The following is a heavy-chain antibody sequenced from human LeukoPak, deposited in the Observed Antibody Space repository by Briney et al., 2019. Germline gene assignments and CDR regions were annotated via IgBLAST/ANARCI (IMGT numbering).Heavy chain of an antibody. J-gene: IGHJ4*02. CDR1: GFTFSSYG. CDR3: AKAPKYIAVAGSYFDY. V-gene: IGHV3-30*02. Sequence: PGGSLRLSCAASGFTFSSYGMHWVRQAPGKGLEWVAFIRHDGSDKYYADSVKGRFTISRDNSKNMLYLQMNRLRAEDTAVYYCAKAPKYIAVAGSYFDYWGQGTLVTVSS. D-gene: IGHD6-19*01. CDR2: IRHDGSDK.